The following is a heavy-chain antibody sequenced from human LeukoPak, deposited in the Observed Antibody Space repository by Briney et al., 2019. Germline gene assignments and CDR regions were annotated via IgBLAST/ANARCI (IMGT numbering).Heavy chain of an antibody. Sequence: GRSLRLSCTASGFTFGDYAMSWVRQAPGKGLEWVGFISSKAYGGTTEYAASVKGRFTISRDDSKSIAYLQMNSLKTEDTAVYYCTRARGGYYYVHFDYWGQGTLVTVSS. D-gene: IGHD3-22*01. CDR1: GFTFGDYA. J-gene: IGHJ4*02. CDR3: TRARGGYYYVHFDY. CDR2: ISSKAYGGTT. V-gene: IGHV3-49*04.